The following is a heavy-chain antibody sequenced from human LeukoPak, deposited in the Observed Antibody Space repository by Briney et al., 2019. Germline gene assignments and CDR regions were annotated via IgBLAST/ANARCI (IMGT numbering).Heavy chain of an antibody. Sequence: GGSLRLSCGASGFIPSDHWMNWFRQAPGGGVEGVATIKKDGSEQYYVDSMKGRLTISRDNAKNSVYLQIHNLRAEDTAVYYCARDLGWLQSDYWGQGTLVTVSS. D-gene: IGHD5-24*01. V-gene: IGHV3-7*01. CDR3: ARDLGWLQSDY. CDR2: IKKDGSEQ. CDR1: GFIPSDHW. J-gene: IGHJ4*02.